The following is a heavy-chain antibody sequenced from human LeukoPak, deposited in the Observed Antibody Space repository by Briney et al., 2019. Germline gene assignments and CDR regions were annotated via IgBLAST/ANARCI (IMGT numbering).Heavy chain of an antibody. J-gene: IGHJ6*03. D-gene: IGHD1-1*01. CDR3: ARDNWNSYYMDV. CDR2: MYHSGSA. CDR1: GYSIGSGYY. Sequence: SETLSLTCTVSGYSIGSGYYWGWIRQPPGKGLEWIGSMYHSGSAYYYPSLKSRITISIDTSKNQFSLKLSSVTAADTAVYYCARDNWNSYYMDVWGRGTTVTVSS. V-gene: IGHV4-38-2*02.